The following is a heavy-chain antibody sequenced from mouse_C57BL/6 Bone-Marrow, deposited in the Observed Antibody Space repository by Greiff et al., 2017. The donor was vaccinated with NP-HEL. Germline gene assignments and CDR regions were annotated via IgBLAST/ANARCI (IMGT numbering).Heavy chain of an antibody. CDR3: ASEPYCNYSGFAY. CDR1: GYTFTGYW. CDR2: IFPGSGST. J-gene: IGHJ3*01. V-gene: IGHV1-9*01. Sequence: QVQLQQSGAELMKPGASVKLSCKATGYTFTGYWIEWVKQRPGHGLEWIGEIFPGSGSTNYNEKFKGKATLTADTSSNTAYMQLSSLTTEDSAIYYCASEPYCNYSGFAYWGQGTLVTVSA. D-gene: IGHD2-12*01.